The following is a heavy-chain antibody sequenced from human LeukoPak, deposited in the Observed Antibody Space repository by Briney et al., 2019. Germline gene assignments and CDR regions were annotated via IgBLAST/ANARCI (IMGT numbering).Heavy chain of an antibody. V-gene: IGHV3-30*18. CDR3: AKDPYSSSWYGEYYFDY. Sequence: GGSLRLSCAASGFTFSSYGMHWVRQAPGKGLEWVAVISYDGSNKYYADSVKGRFTISRDNSKNTLYLQMNSLRAEDTAVYYCAKDPYSSSWYGEYYFDYWGQGTLVTVSS. CDR2: ISYDGSNK. CDR1: GFTFSSYG. D-gene: IGHD6-13*01. J-gene: IGHJ4*02.